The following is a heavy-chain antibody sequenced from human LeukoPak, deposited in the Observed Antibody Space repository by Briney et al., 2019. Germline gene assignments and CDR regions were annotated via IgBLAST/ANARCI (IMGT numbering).Heavy chain of an antibody. CDR3: ARDLYCSGGSCYSGLYY. Sequence: PGGSLRLSCAASGFTFSSYGMHWVRQAPGKGLEWVAVISYDGNYKYYADSVKGRFTISRDNSKNTLYLQMNSLRTEDTAVYSCARDLYCSGGSCYSGLYYWGQGTLVTVSS. V-gene: IGHV3-30*19. CDR1: GFTFSSYG. D-gene: IGHD2-15*01. CDR2: ISYDGNYK. J-gene: IGHJ4*02.